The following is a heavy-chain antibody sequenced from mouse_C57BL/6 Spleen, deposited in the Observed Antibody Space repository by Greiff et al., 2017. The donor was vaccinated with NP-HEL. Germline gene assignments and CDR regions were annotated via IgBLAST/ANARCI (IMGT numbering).Heavy chain of an antibody. CDR1: GIDFSRYW. CDR2: INPDSSTI. CDR3: ARPGVITTVRWYFDV. Sequence: EVKLVESGGGLVQPGGSLKLSCAASGIDFSRYWMSWVRRAPGKGLEWIGEINPDSSTINYAPSLKDKFIISRDNAKNTLYLQMSKVRSEDTALYYCARPGVITTVRWYFDVWGTGTTVTVSS. J-gene: IGHJ1*03. D-gene: IGHD1-1*01. V-gene: IGHV4-1*01.